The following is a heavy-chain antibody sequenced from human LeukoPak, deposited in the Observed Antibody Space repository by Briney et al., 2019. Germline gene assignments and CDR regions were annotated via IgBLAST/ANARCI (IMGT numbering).Heavy chain of an antibody. V-gene: IGHV1-18*04. D-gene: IGHD3-10*01. Sequence: ASVKVSCKASGGTFRSYAINWVRQAPGQGLEWMGWISAYNDNTNYAQKFQGRVTMTTDTSTSTAYMELRSLRSDDTAVYYCARATMLRGVSWFDPWGQGTLVTVSS. CDR2: ISAYNDNT. J-gene: IGHJ5*02. CDR1: GGTFRSYA. CDR3: ARATMLRGVSWFDP.